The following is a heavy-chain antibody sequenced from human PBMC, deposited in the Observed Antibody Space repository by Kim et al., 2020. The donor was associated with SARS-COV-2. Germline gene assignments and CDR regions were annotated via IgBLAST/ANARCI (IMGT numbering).Heavy chain of an antibody. Sequence: GGSLRLSCAASGFTFSSYAMSWVRQAPGKGLEWVSAISGSGGSTYYADSVKGRFTISRDNSKNTLYLQMNSLRAEDTAVYYCAKDPASLRHVLLWFGDHNWFDPWGQGTLVTVSS. D-gene: IGHD3-10*01. CDR1: GFTFSSYA. CDR2: ISGSGGST. V-gene: IGHV3-23*01. CDR3: AKDPASLRHVLLWFGDHNWFDP. J-gene: IGHJ5*02.